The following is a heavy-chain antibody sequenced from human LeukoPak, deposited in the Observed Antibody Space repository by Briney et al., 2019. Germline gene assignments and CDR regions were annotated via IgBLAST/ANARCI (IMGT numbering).Heavy chain of an antibody. J-gene: IGHJ6*02. CDR3: AKRRDYYGSGSNGLDV. D-gene: IGHD3-10*01. CDR2: ISGSGGST. CDR1: GFTFSSYA. V-gene: IGHV3-23*01. Sequence: QPGGSLRLSCAASGFTFSSYAMSWVRQAPGKGLEWVSVISGSGGSTYYADSVKGRFTISRDNSKNTLYLQMNSLRAEDTAVYYCAKRRDYYGSGSNGLDVWGQGTPVTVSS.